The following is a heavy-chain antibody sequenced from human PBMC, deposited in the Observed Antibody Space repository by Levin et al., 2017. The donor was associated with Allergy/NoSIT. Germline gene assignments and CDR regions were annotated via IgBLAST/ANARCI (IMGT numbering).Heavy chain of an antibody. CDR2: ISYDGSNK. J-gene: IGHJ1*01. V-gene: IGHV3-30*18. Sequence: PGGSLRLSCAASGFTFSSYGMHWVRQAPGKGLEWVAVISYDGSNKYYADSVKGRFTISRDNSKNTLYLQMNSLRAEDTAVYYCAKDNNGYSSSWYLAVYFQHWGQGTLVTVSS. D-gene: IGHD6-13*01. CDR3: AKDNNGYSSSWYLAVYFQH. CDR1: GFTFSSYG.